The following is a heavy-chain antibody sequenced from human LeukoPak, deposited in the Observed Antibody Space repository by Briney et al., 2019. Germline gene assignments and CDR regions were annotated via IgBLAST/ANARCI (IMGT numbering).Heavy chain of an antibody. Sequence: PSETLSLTCTVSDGSISSSSYYWGWIRQPPGKGLEWIGSIYYSGSTYYNPSLKSRVTISVDTSKNQFSLKLSSVTAADTAVYYCASTPPWFGELYFDYWGQGTLVTVSS. CDR3: ASTPPWFGELYFDY. CDR1: DGSISSSSYY. V-gene: IGHV4-39*01. J-gene: IGHJ4*02. D-gene: IGHD3-10*01. CDR2: IYYSGST.